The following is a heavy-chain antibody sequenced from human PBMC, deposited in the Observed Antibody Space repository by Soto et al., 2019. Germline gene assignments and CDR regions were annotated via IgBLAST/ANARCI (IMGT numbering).Heavy chain of an antibody. CDR1: GGSVSSNIYY. CDR3: ARDRYGSGSYYIDY. J-gene: IGHJ4*02. D-gene: IGHD3-10*01. Sequence: SETLSLTCSVSGGSVSSNIYYWTWIRHHPGKGPEWIGHIYYSGSTYYNPSLKSRVTISLDMSKNQFSLKLTSVSAADTAVYYCARDRYGSGSYYIDYWGQGTLVTVSS. V-gene: IGHV4-31*03. CDR2: IYYSGST.